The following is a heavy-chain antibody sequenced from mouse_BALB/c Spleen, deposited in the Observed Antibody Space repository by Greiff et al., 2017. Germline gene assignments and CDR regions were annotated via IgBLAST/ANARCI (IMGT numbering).Heavy chain of an antibody. V-gene: IGHV5-17*02. CDR3: ARVPNYYGSSPFAY. J-gene: IGHJ3*01. CDR2: ISSGSSTI. D-gene: IGHD1-1*01. CDR1: GFTFSSFG. Sequence: EVQLQQSGGGLVQPGGSRKLSCAASGFTFSSFGMHWVRQAPEKGLEWVAYISSGSSTIYYADTVKGRFTISRDNPKNTLFLQMTSLRSEDTAMYYCARVPNYYGSSPFAYWGQGTLVTVSA.